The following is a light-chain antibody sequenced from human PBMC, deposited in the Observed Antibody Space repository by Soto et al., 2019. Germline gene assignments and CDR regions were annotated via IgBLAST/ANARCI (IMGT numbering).Light chain of an antibody. CDR2: VAS. Sequence: EIVLTQSPDTLYLSPGERATLSCMASQSLNSSYLAWYQHKPGQAPRLLIYVASSRDAGIQDRFNGSGSGTDFTLAISRLGAEDFAVYYCEDYGSSPTFGQGTKVE. J-gene: IGKJ1*01. CDR1: QSLNSSY. V-gene: IGKV3-20*01. CDR3: EDYGSSPT.